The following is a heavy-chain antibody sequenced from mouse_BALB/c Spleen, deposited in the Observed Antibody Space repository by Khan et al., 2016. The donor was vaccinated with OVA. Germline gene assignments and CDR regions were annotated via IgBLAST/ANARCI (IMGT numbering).Heavy chain of an antibody. V-gene: IGHV3-2*02. CDR1: GYSITSGYA. CDR2: ISYSGVT. Sequence: EVELVESGPGLVKPSQSLSFTCTVTGYSITSGYAWNWIRQFPGNKLEWMGYISYSGVTSYTPSLKSRISITRDTSKNQFFLQLNSVTTEDTATYYCARGNYYGYYIDYWGQGTTLTVSS. D-gene: IGHD1-1*01. CDR3: ARGNYYGYYIDY. J-gene: IGHJ2*01.